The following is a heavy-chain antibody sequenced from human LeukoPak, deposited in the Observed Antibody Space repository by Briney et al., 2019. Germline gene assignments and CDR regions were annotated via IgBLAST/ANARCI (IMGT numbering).Heavy chain of an antibody. CDR2: IIPIFGTA. J-gene: IGHJ4*02. D-gene: IGHD4-17*01. CDR1: GGTFSSYA. V-gene: IGHV1-69*05. Sequence: SVKVSCKASGGTFSSYAISWVRQAPGQGLEWMGGIIPIFGTANYAQKFQGRVTITTDESTSTAYMELSSLRSEDTAVYYCARGRSYGDYALFEYWGQGTLVTVSS. CDR3: ARGRSYGDYALFEY.